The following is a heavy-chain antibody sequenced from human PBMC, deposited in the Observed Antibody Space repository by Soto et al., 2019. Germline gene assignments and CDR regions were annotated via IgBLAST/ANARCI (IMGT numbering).Heavy chain of an antibody. CDR2: IYASGST. Sequence: SETLSLTCNVSDDSLSTYYWSWIRQPAGKGLEWIGRIYASGSTNYNPSLKGRVSMSVDTSKKQFSLRMISVTAADTAMYYCARSAIPRGGWFRPWGQGVLVTVS. CDR3: ARSAIPRGGWFRP. V-gene: IGHV4-4*07. CDR1: DDSLSTYY. D-gene: IGHD2-21*01. J-gene: IGHJ5*02.